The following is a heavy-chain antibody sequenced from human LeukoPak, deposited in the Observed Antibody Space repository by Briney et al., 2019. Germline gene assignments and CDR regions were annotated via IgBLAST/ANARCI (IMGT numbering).Heavy chain of an antibody. CDR1: GYTVTSYG. CDR3: ARVWWGYYYMDV. J-gene: IGHJ6*03. V-gene: IGHV1-18*01. CDR2: ISAYNGNT. Sequence: ASVKVSCKASGYTVTSYGISWVRQAPGQGLEWMGWISAYNGNTNYAQKLQGRVTMTTDTSTSTAYMELRSLRSDDTAVYYCARVWWGYYYMDVWGKGTTVTVSS. D-gene: IGHD2-15*01.